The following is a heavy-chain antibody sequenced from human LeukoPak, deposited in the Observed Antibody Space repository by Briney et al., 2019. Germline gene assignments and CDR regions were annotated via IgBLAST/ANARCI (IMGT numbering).Heavy chain of an antibody. V-gene: IGHV1-46*01. D-gene: IGHD2-15*01. Sequence: ASVKVSCKASGYTFTSYDINWVRQATGQGLEWMGKINPSGGSTSYAQKFQGRVTMTRDTSTSTAYMELSSLRSDDTAVYYCARTIVDGGTNYWGQGTLVTVSS. CDR2: INPSGGST. CDR3: ARTIVDGGTNY. J-gene: IGHJ4*02. CDR1: GYTFTSYD.